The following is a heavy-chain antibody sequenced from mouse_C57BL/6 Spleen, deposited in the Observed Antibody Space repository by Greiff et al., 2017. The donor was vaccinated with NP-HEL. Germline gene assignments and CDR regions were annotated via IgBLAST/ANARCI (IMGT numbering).Heavy chain of an antibody. D-gene: IGHD4-1*01. CDR2: IHPNSGST. CDR3: ARSRTGRDYFDY. Sequence: QVQLQQPGAELVKPGASVKLSCKASGYTFTSYWMHWVKQRPGQGLEWIGMIHPNSGSTNYNEKFKSKATLTVDKSSSTAYMQLSSLTSEDSAVYYCARSRTGRDYFDYWGQGTTLTVSS. J-gene: IGHJ2*01. CDR1: GYTFTSYW. V-gene: IGHV1-64*01.